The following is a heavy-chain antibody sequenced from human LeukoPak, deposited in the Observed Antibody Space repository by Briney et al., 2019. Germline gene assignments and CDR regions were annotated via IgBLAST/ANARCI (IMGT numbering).Heavy chain of an antibody. CDR2: ISYDGRNK. CDR1: GFTFSNYC. CDR3: ARDGPAVIFFGYFEY. Sequence: PGGSLRLSCAASGFTFSNYCMNWVRQAPGKGLGWVASISYDGRNKYYADSVKGRFTISRDNSKNTLYLQMSSLKGEDTAVYYCARDGPAVIFFGYFEYWGQGTLVTVSS. V-gene: IGHV3-30*03. J-gene: IGHJ4*02. D-gene: IGHD2-21*01.